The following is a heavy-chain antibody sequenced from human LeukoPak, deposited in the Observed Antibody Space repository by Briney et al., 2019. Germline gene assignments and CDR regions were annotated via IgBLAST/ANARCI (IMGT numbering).Heavy chain of an antibody. V-gene: IGHV1-2*06. CDR2: INPNSGDT. CDR1: GYTFTDYY. D-gene: IGHD6-13*01. CDR3: ARDAYGTSSWFPDY. Sequence: ASVRVSCTASGYTFTDYYIHWVRQAPGQGLEWMGRINPNSGDTNSAQKFQGRVTMARDTSISTAYMELSRLRSDDTAVYFCARDAYGTSSWFPDYWGQGTLLTVSS. J-gene: IGHJ4*02.